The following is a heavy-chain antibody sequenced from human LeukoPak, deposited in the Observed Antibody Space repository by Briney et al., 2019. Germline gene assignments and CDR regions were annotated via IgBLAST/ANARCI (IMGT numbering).Heavy chain of an antibody. CDR2: IIPIFGTA. V-gene: IGHV1-69*01. J-gene: IGHJ4*02. CDR1: GGTFSSYA. CDR3: ARRLGYCSSTSCFFDY. Sequence: GASVKVSCKASGGTFSSYAISWVRQAPGQGLEWMGGIIPIFGTANYAQKFQGRVTITADESTSTAYMELSSLRSEDTAVYYCARRLGYCSSTSCFFDYWGQGTLVTVSS. D-gene: IGHD2-2*01.